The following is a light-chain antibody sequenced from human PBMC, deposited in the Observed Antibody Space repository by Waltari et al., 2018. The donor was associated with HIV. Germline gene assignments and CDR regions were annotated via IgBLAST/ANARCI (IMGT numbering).Light chain of an antibody. Sequence: IQMTQSPSPLSASAGDTVTITCRASQKISRYLNWYQKKVGEAPKLLVYGASSLQSGVPARFRGSGSGSEYFLSISSLKSDDFATYFCQQSYGAPFTFG. CDR1: QKISRY. CDR3: QQSYGAPFT. J-gene: IGKJ5*01. V-gene: IGKV1-39*01. CDR2: GAS.